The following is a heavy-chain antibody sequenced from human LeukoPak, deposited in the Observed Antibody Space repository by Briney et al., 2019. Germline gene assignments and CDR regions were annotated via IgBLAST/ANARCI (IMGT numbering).Heavy chain of an antibody. D-gene: IGHD2-21*01. CDR3: LRQSQGYMIAGYFDY. J-gene: IGHJ4*02. CDR2: IYHTGEA. Sequence: SGTPSLTCAVSGGSISSSNWWSWVRQSPGKVLEWIGEIYHTGEANYNPSLKSRVTISVDKSKNQFSLRLTSVTAADTAMYYCLRQSQGYMIAGYFDYWGQGTLVTVSS. CDR1: GGSISSSNW. V-gene: IGHV4-4*02.